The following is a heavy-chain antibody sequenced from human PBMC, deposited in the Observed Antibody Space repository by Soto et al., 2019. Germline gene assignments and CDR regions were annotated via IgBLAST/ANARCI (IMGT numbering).Heavy chain of an antibody. V-gene: IGHV3-74*01. CDR1: GFTFNTYW. D-gene: IGHD1-1*01. J-gene: IGHJ4*02. CDR3: ARDGAGAGNDFDY. CDR2: ISPDGTTP. Sequence: EVRLVASGGGLVQPGGSLRLSCEASGFTFNTYWMYWVRQVPGEGLAWVSHISPDGTTPSYADSVKGRFTLSRDNAKKTLYLQMDNLRAEDTAVYYCARDGAGAGNDFDYWGQGTLVSVSS.